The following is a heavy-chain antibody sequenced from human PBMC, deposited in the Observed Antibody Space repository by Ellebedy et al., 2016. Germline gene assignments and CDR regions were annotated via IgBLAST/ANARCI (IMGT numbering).Heavy chain of an antibody. CDR1: GDSISNYY. V-gene: IGHV4-59*01. CDR3: AKWNGDWYAFDV. Sequence: SETLSLTCIVSGDSISNYYWNWIRRPPGKGLEWIGYVFHTGNSDYNPSLKSRVTMSVDTSKSQFSLRLTSVTAADTAVYYCAKWNGDWYAFDVWGQGTMVTVSS. D-gene: IGHD1-1*01. CDR2: VFHTGNS. J-gene: IGHJ3*01.